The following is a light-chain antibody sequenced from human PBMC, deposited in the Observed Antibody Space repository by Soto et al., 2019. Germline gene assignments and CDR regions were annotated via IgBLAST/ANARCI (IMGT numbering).Light chain of an antibody. J-gene: IGKJ5*01. CDR3: HQADSFPIT. CDR2: AAF. V-gene: IGKV1-12*01. Sequence: DIPMTQSPSSVSASVGDRVTISCRASEDINSRLAWYQQKPGNAPKLLIYAAFILQSGVPSRFSGYGSGTDFTLSISSLQPEDFATYYCHQADSFPITFGQGTRLEIK. CDR1: EDINSR.